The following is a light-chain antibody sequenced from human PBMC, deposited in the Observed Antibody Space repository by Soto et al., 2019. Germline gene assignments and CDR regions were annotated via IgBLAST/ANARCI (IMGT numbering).Light chain of an antibody. CDR3: QQSHSPPLT. CDR1: QSISNN. J-gene: IGKJ1*01. V-gene: IGKV1-39*01. Sequence: DFQMTQSPSSLSASVGDRVTITCRASQSISNNLSWYQQKAGKAPKLLIYAASTLQSGVPSRFSGSGSGTDFTLTISSLQPEDFATYYCQQSHSPPLTFGPGTKVDIK. CDR2: AAS.